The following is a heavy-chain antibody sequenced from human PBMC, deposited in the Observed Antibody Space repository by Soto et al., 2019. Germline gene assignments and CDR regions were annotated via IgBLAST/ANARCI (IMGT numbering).Heavy chain of an antibody. CDR3: ARGGAPDY. V-gene: IGHV3-74*01. CDR1: GFKFDYYG. Sequence: EVQLVESGGGLVQPGGFLRLSCVASGFKFDYYGMHWVRQAPGGGLMWISRLQTDGSHPAYADSVKGRFTISRDNAKNTLYLQMNNLRVEDTAVYYCARGGAPDYWGQGTLVTVSS. J-gene: IGHJ4*02. CDR2: LQTDGSHP.